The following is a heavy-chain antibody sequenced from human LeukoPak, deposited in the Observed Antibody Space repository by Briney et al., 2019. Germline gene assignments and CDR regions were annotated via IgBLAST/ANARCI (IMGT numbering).Heavy chain of an antibody. CDR2: IKQDGSEK. V-gene: IGHV3-7*01. CDR1: GFTFSSYW. J-gene: IGHJ5*02. Sequence: GGSLRLSCAASGFTFSSYWMSWVRQAPGEGLEWVANIKQDGSEKYYVDSVKGRFTISRDNAKNSLYLQMNSLRAEDTAVYYCASDRSGGSCYECWFDPWGQGTLVTVSS. D-gene: IGHD2-15*01. CDR3: ASDRSGGSCYECWFDP.